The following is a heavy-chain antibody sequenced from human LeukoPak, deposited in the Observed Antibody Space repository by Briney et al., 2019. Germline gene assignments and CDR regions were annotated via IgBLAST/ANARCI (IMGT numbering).Heavy chain of an antibody. CDR3: ARKIIGYCSGGSCNGGKYFDY. J-gene: IGHJ4*02. Sequence: SETLSLTCAVYGGSFSGYYWSWIRQPPGKGLEWIGEINHSGSTNYNPSLKSRVTISVDTSKNQFSLKLSSVTAADTAVYYCARKIIGYCSGGSCNGGKYFDYWGQGTLVTVSS. D-gene: IGHD2-15*01. CDR2: INHSGST. V-gene: IGHV4-34*01. CDR1: GGSFSGYY.